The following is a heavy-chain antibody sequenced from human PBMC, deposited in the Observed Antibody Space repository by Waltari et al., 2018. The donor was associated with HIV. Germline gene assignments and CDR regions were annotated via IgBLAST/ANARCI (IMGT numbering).Heavy chain of an antibody. CDR1: GFTFSSYA. J-gene: IGHJ4*02. CDR3: AKGEPLRYFDWLLNPRLYFDY. Sequence: EVQLLESGGGLVQPGGSLRLSCAASGFTFSSYAMSWVRQAPGKGLEWVSAISGSGGSTYYADSVKGRFTISRDNSKNTLYLQMNSLRAEDTAVYYCAKGEPLRYFDWLLNPRLYFDYWGQGTLVTVSS. V-gene: IGHV3-23*01. CDR2: ISGSGGST. D-gene: IGHD3-9*01.